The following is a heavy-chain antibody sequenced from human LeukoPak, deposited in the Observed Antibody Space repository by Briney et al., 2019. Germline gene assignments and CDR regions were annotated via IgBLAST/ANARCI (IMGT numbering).Heavy chain of an antibody. D-gene: IGHD1-1*01. Sequence: GGSLRLSCAAPGFTFNTYAMGWVRQAPGKGLEWVSAISGIGGRPYYADSVKGRFTISRDNAKNTLNLQMNSLRAEDTAVYYCARVVGRGYHYYGMDVWGQGTTVTVSS. CDR3: ARVVGRGYHYYGMDV. CDR1: GFTFNTYA. CDR2: ISGIGGRP. V-gene: IGHV3-23*01. J-gene: IGHJ6*02.